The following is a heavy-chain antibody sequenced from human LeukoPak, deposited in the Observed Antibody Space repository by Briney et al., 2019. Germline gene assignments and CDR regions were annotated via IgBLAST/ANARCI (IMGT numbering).Heavy chain of an antibody. V-gene: IGHV3-30*04. Sequence: GGSLRLSCVASGFTFSTYAMHWVRQAPGKGLEWVTVIAYDGTIRYYADSVKGRFTISRDNSKNTLYLQMNSLRAEDTAVYYCAKAEYYDFWSGLGIWGQGTMVTVSS. CDR1: GFTFSTYA. CDR2: IAYDGTIR. D-gene: IGHD3-3*01. CDR3: AKAEYYDFWSGLGI. J-gene: IGHJ3*02.